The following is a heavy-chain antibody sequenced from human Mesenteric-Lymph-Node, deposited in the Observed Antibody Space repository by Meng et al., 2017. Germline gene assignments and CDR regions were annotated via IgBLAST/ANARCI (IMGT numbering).Heavy chain of an antibody. CDR2: IYYSGST. D-gene: IGHD6-13*01. CDR1: GGSISSSSYY. Sequence: SETLSLTCTVSGGSISSSSYYWGWIRQPPGKGLEWIGSIYYSGSTYYNPSLKSRVTISVDTSKNQFSLKLSSVTAADTAVYYCARGIIAAAGRPTKKFDYWGQGTLVTVSS. CDR3: ARGIIAAAGRPTKKFDY. J-gene: IGHJ4*02. V-gene: IGHV4-39*07.